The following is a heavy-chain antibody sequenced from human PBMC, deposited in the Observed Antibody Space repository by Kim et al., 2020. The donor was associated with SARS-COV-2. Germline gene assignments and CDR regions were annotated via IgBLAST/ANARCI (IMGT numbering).Heavy chain of an antibody. Sequence: SETLSLTCTVSGGSISSYYWSWIRQPPGKGLEWIGYIYYSGSTNYNPSPKSRVTISVDTSKNQFSLKLSSVTAADTAVYYCARGDYYGSGSYCFDYYYYYSMVVWGQGTTGTVSS. CDR3: ARGDYYGSGSYCFDYYYYYSMVV. CDR1: GGSISSYY. J-gene: IGHJ6*02. CDR2: IYYSGST. D-gene: IGHD3-10*01. V-gene: IGHV4-59*13.